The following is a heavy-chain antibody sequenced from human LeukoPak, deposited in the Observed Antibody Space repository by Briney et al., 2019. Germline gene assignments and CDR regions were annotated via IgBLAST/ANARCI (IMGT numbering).Heavy chain of an antibody. CDR1: GFTFTDYW. Sequence: GASVKVSCKASGFTFTDYWIHWVRLAPGQRLEWMGYISPKTGVTKFARKFEGRITMTRDTSINTIYMDLRSLRSDDTAIYYCARDRPHQQLMPWGQGTLVTVSS. D-gene: IGHD2-2*01. CDR3: ARDRPHQQLMP. V-gene: IGHV1-2*02. CDR2: ISPKTGVT. J-gene: IGHJ5*02.